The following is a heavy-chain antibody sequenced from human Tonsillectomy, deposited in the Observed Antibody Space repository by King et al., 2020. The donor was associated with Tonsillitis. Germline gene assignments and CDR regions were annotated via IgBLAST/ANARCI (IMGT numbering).Heavy chain of an antibody. Sequence: VQLVESGGGLVQPGGSLRLSCAASQFTFSSYAMSWVRQAPGKGLEWVSTLGLIGSAYYADSVKGRFTISRDNSKNTLYLEMNSLRAEDTAVYYCAKRNAKQQLFYYVEHWGQGTLVTVSS. CDR1: QFTFSSYA. V-gene: IGHV3-23*04. J-gene: IGHJ4*02. D-gene: IGHD6-13*01. CDR2: LGLIGSA. CDR3: AKRNAKQQLFYYVEH.